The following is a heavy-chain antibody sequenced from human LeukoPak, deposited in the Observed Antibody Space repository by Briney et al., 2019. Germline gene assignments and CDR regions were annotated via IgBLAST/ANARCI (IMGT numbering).Heavy chain of an antibody. D-gene: IGHD3-22*01. CDR1: GFIFSSYG. CDR2: IRSDGSDT. J-gene: IGHJ4*02. Sequence: PGGSLRLSCAASGFIFSSYGMHWVRQPPGKGLEGVAFIRSDGSDTYSAASVKGRFTISRDNYKNTLWLQMNSLRAEDTAVYYCAKHDSSSDFWGQGTLVTVSS. CDR3: AKHDSSSDF. V-gene: IGHV3-30*02.